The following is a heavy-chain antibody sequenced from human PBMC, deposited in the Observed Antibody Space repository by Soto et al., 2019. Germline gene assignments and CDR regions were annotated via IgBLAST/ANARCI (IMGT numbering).Heavy chain of an antibody. CDR2: IYYTGST. V-gene: IGHV4-61*01. Sequence: QVQLQESGPGLVKPSETLSLTCTVSGGSVSSGNYYWIWIRPPPGKGLEWIGFIYYTGSTSNNPSLKCRDTISMATSKNQFSLKLTSVTAADTAVSYCESALYCSGGSCSFDPWGQGTLVTVSS. CDR3: ESALYCSGGSCSFDP. J-gene: IGHJ5*02. CDR1: GGSVSSGNYY. D-gene: IGHD2-15*01.